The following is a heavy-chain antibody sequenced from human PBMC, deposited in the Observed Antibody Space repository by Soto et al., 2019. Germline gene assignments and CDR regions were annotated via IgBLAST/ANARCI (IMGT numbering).Heavy chain of an antibody. Sequence: SGPTLVNPTQTLTLTCTFSGFSLSTSGVGVGWIRQPPGKALEWLALIYWNDDKRYSPSLKSRLTITKDTSKNQVVLTMTNMDPVDTATYYCTRYCSSTSCYDLTSIDYWGQGTLVTVSS. CDR2: IYWNDDK. CDR1: GFSLSTSGVG. D-gene: IGHD2-2*01. CDR3: TRYCSSTSCYDLTSIDY. V-gene: IGHV2-5*01. J-gene: IGHJ4*02.